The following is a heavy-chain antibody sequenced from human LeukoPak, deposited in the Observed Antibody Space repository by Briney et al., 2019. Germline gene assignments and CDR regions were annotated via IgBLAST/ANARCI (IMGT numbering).Heavy chain of an antibody. D-gene: IGHD3-22*01. V-gene: IGHV4-34*01. CDR2: INHSGST. J-gene: IGHJ4*02. Sequence: SETLSLTCAVYGGSFSGYYWSWIRQPPGKGLEGIGEINHSGSTNYNPSLKSRVTISVDPSKNQFSLKLSSVTAADTAVYYCARGGPRDSSGYYPDFDYWGQGTLVTVSS. CDR3: ARGGPRDSSGYYPDFDY. CDR1: GGSFSGYY.